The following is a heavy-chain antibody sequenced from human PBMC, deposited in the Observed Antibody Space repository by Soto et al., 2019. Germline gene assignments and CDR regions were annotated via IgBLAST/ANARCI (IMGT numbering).Heavy chain of an antibody. J-gene: IGHJ4*02. D-gene: IGHD3-9*01. CDR3: ARGKLRYFDWLSHPPYYFDY. V-gene: IGHV4-31*03. Sequence: PSETLSLTCTVSGGSISSGGYYWSWIRQHPGKGLEWIGYIYYSGSTYYNPSLKSRVTISVDTSKNQFSLKLSSVTAADTAVYYCARGKLRYFDWLSHPPYYFDYWGQGTLVTVSS. CDR2: IYYSGST. CDR1: GGSISSGGYY.